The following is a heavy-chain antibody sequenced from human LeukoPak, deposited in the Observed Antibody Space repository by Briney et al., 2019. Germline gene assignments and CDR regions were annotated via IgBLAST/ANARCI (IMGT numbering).Heavy chain of an antibody. D-gene: IGHD1-26*01. CDR2: IYYGGST. J-gene: IGHJ4*02. Sequence: SETLSLTCTVSGDSISSDIYSWGWIRQPPGKGLEWIGTIYYGGSTYYNPSLKCRVTTSVDTSKNQFSLRLSSVTAADTAVYYCARLYSGSYYERDYWGQGTLVTVSS. CDR1: GDSISSDIYS. V-gene: IGHV4-39*01. CDR3: ARLYSGSYYERDY.